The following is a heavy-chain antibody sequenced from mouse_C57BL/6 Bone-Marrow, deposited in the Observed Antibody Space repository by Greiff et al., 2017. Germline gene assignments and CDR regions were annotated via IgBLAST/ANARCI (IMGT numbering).Heavy chain of an antibody. Sequence: VQLQQSGAELARPGASVKMSCKASGYTFTSYTMHWVNQRPGQGLEWIGYINPSSGYTKYNQKFKDKATLTADKSSSTAYMQLSSLTSEDSAVYYCATTGTTYWGQGTLVTVSA. D-gene: IGHD4-1*01. J-gene: IGHJ3*01. CDR3: ATTGTTY. V-gene: IGHV1-4*01. CDR1: GYTFTSYT. CDR2: INPSSGYT.